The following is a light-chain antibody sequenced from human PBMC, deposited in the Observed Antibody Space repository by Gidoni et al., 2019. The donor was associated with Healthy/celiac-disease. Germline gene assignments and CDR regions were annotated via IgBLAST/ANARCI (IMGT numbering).Light chain of an antibody. CDR3: QQYGSPPAWT. CDR1: QSVSSSY. CDR2: GAS. Sequence: DIVLTQSPGTLSLSPGERATLSCRASQSVSSSYLAWYQQKPGQAPRLLIYGASSRATGIPDRFSGSGSGTDFTLTISRLEPEDFAVYYCQQYGSPPAWTFGQGSKVEIK. V-gene: IGKV3-20*01. J-gene: IGKJ1*01.